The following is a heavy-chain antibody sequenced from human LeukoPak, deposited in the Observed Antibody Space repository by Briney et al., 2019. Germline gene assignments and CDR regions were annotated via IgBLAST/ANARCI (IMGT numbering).Heavy chain of an antibody. V-gene: IGHV3-21*01. J-gene: IGHJ1*01. Sequence: PGGSLRLSCAASGFTFSSYSMNWVRQAPGKGLEWVSSISSSSSYIYYADSVKGRFTISRDNAKNSLYLQMNSLRAEDTAVYYCARDRGDYYDSPMYFQHWGQGTLVTVSS. CDR2: ISSSSSYI. CDR1: GFTFSSYS. CDR3: ARDRGDYYDSPMYFQH. D-gene: IGHD3-22*01.